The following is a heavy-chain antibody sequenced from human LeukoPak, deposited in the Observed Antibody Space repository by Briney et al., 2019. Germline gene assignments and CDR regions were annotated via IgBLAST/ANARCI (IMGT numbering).Heavy chain of an antibody. J-gene: IGHJ4*02. CDR3: AHRQYSAYGGGFDY. D-gene: IGHD5-12*01. Sequence: SGPTLVKPTQTLTLTCTFSGFSLSTSGVGVGWIRQPPGKALEWLALIYWDDDKRHSPALKSRLTITKDTSKNQVVLTMTNMDPVDTATYYCAHRQYSAYGGGFDYWGQGTLVTVSS. CDR2: IYWDDDK. V-gene: IGHV2-5*02. CDR1: GFSLSTSGVG.